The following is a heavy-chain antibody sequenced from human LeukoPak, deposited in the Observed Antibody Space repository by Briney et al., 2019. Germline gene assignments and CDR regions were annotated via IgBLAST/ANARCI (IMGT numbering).Heavy chain of an antibody. Sequence: SETLSLTCTVSGGSISSSAYYWGWIRQSPGKGLEWIGSIYYSGSTYYNPSLKSRVTISVDTSKNQFSLSLRSLTAADTAVYFCARGGYSRGTFDFWGQGTLVAVSS. V-gene: IGHV4-39*07. CDR3: ARGGYSRGTFDF. J-gene: IGHJ4*02. CDR2: IYYSGST. D-gene: IGHD5-12*01. CDR1: GGSISSSAYY.